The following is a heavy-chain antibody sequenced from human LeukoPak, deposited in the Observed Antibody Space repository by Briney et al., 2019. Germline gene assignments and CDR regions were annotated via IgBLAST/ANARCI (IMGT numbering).Heavy chain of an antibody. CDR1: GFTFSGYG. CDR3: ARDGITPPGIFNFDY. J-gene: IGHJ4*02. CDR2: IGSSGNT. Sequence: GGSLRLSCAASGFTFSGYGMSWVRQAPGKGLEWVSGIGSSGNTWYADSVKGRFTISRDNSKDTLYLQMNSLRADDTAVYYCARDGITPPGIFNFDYWGQGTLVTVSS. V-gene: IGHV3-23*01. D-gene: IGHD2-21*01.